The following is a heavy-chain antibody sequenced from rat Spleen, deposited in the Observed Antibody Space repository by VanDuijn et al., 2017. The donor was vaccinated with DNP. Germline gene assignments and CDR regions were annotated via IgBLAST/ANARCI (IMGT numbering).Heavy chain of an antibody. CDR1: GFTFSDYN. CDR2: MSYDGRRT. D-gene: IGHD1-6*01. J-gene: IGHJ1*01. V-gene: IGHV5S10*01. CDR3: ARPVYTTDWAYWYFDF. Sequence: EVQLVESGGGLVQPGRSLKLSCAASGFTFSDYNMAWVRQAPKKGLEWVATMSYDGRRTYYRDSVRGRFSISRDNAKNTLYLQMNSLRSEDMATYYCARPVYTTDWAYWYFDFWGPGTMVTVSS.